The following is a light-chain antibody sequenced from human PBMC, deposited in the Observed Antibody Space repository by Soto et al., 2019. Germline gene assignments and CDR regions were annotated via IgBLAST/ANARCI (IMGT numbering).Light chain of an antibody. CDR2: DAS. CDR1: QDITNY. V-gene: IGKV1-33*01. Sequence: DIQMTQSPSSLSASVGDRVTMTCQATQDITNYLHWYQQKPGKAPKLLIHDASNLEPGVPSRFSGTGSGTDFTLTISILQPEDIATYYCQQSDNLPFTFGGGTKVEIK. J-gene: IGKJ4*01. CDR3: QQSDNLPFT.